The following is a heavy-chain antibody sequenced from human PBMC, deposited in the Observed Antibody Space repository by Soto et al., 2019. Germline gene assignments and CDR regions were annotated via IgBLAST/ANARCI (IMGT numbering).Heavy chain of an antibody. J-gene: IGHJ4*02. CDR1: GGSISSSNW. CDR3: ACPGWVAGTGSDFDY. Sequence: QVQLQESGPGLVKPSGTLSLTCAVSGGSISSSNWWSWVRQPPGKGLEWIGEIYHSGSTNYNPSLKSRVTISIDKSKNQFSLKLSSVTAADTAVYYCACPGWVAGTGSDFDYWGQGTLVTVSS. CDR2: IYHSGST. D-gene: IGHD6-19*01. V-gene: IGHV4-4*02.